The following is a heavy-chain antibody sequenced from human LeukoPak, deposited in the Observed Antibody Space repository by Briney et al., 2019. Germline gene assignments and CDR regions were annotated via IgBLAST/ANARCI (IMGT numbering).Heavy chain of an antibody. J-gene: IGHJ4*02. CDR3: AKDDRGNEAPFDY. Sequence: GGSLRLSCAASGFTFSNYDMHWVRQAPGKGLEWVAVISYDGTDKYYADSVKGRFTISRDNSKNTLHLQMNSLRAEDTAVYYCAKDDRGNEAPFDYWGQGTLVTVSS. V-gene: IGHV3-30*18. CDR1: GFTFSNYD. CDR2: ISYDGTDK.